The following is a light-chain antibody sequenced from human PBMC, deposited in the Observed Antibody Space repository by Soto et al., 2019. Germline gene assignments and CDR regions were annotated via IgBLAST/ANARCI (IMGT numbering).Light chain of an antibody. J-gene: IGKJ3*01. CDR3: QQSYSTPLFT. V-gene: IGKV1-39*01. Sequence: DIQMTQSPSSLSASVGDRVTVTCRASQSISTFLNWYQQKPGKAPKLLIYAASSLQSGVPSRFSGSRAVTAVTLTISSLQPQDFATYYCQQSYSTPLFTFGRGTKVDIK. CDR1: QSISTF. CDR2: AAS.